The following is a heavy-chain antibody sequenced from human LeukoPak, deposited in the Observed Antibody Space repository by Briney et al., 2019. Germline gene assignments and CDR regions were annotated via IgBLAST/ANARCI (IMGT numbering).Heavy chain of an antibody. J-gene: IGHJ4*02. V-gene: IGHV1-18*01. D-gene: IGHD3-10*01. CDR2: ISVYNGNR. CDR1: GYTFTSYG. CDR3: ARDFGEFLFDY. Sequence: ASVKVSCKASGYTFTSYGISWVRQAPGQGLEWMGWISVYNGNRKYAQELQGRVTMTTDTSTNTAYMELRSLTSDDTAVYYCARDFGEFLFDYWGQGTLVTVSS.